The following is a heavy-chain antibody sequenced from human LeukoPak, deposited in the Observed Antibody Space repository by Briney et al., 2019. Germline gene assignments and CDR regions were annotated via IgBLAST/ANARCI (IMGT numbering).Heavy chain of an antibody. V-gene: IGHV1-18*01. J-gene: IGHJ4*02. D-gene: IGHD3-10*01. CDR3: ARDPMPYGSGSYCRD. CDR1: GYTFTSYG. Sequence: GASVKASCKASGYTFTSYGISWVRQAPGQGLEWMGWISAYNGNTNYAQKLQGRVTMTTDTSTSTAYMELRSLRSDDTAVYYCARDPMPYGSGSYCRDWGQGTLVTVSS. CDR2: ISAYNGNT.